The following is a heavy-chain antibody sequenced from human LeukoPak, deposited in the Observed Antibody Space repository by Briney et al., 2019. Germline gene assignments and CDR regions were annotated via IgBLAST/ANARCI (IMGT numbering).Heavy chain of an antibody. J-gene: IGHJ4*02. CDR2: ISAYNGNT. CDR1: GYTFTTYG. Sequence: ASVKVSCKVYGYTFTTYGISWVRQAPGQGLEWMGWISAYNGNTNYAQNLQGRFTMTKDTSTTTAYMELRSLRSDDTAFYYCARRTYSSSSSLFDYRGQGTLVTVSS. V-gene: IGHV1-18*01. CDR3: ARRTYSSSSSLFDY. D-gene: IGHD6-6*01.